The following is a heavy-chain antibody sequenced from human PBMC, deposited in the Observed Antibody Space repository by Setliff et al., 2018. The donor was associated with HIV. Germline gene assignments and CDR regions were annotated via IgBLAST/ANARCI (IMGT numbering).Heavy chain of an antibody. CDR3: ARDGHIVVVTATPLFGAFDI. D-gene: IGHD2-21*02. CDR2: FYYNGDS. V-gene: IGHV4-39*02. Sequence: GWVRQMPGKGLEWIGTFYYNGDSRYNPSLKSRVTISVDTSKNQFSLNLNSVTAADTAVYYCARDGHIVVVTATPLFGAFDIWGQGTMVTVSS. J-gene: IGHJ3*02.